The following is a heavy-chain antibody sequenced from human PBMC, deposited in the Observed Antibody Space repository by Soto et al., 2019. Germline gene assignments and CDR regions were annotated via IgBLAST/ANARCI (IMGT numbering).Heavy chain of an antibody. Sequence: QVQLQESGPGLVKPSGPLSLTCAVSSGPISSSTWWSWVRQPPGKGLGWIGEIYHSGSTNYNPSLKSRVTISVDKSKNQFSLKLSSVTAADTAVYYCARRKLGYCTNGVCPTGFDIWGQGTMVTVSS. J-gene: IGHJ3*02. CDR3: ARRKLGYCTNGVCPTGFDI. CDR1: SGPISSSTW. D-gene: IGHD2-8*01. CDR2: IYHSGST. V-gene: IGHV4-4*02.